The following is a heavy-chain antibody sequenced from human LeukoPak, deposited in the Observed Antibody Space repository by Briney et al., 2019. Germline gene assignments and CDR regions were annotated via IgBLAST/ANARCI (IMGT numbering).Heavy chain of an antibody. Sequence: PSETLSLTCTVSGGSVSSGSYYWSWIRQPSGKGQEWIGYIFYSGSTNYNASLKSRVTISVDTSKNQFSLKLSSVTAADTAVYYCARGRRTGGYGSFVYWGQGTLVTVSS. CDR3: ARGRRTGGYGSFVY. CDR1: GGSVSSGSYY. J-gene: IGHJ4*02. CDR2: IFYSGST. D-gene: IGHD5-12*01. V-gene: IGHV4-61*01.